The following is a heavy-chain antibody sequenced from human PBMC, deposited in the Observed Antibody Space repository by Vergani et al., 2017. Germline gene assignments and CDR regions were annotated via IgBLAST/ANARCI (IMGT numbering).Heavy chain of an antibody. J-gene: IGHJ4*02. Sequence: QVQVVQSGAEVKKSGASEKVSCKTSGYTFSNYYMHWVRQAPGQGLEWMVIINPSGGHTNYAQKFQGRVTMTRDTSTSTVYMELSSLRSEDTAIYYCARGDYGILTGYRYWGQGTLVTVSA. V-gene: IGHV1-46*03. CDR1: GYTFSNYY. D-gene: IGHD3-9*01. CDR2: INPSGGHT. CDR3: ARGDYGILTGYRY.